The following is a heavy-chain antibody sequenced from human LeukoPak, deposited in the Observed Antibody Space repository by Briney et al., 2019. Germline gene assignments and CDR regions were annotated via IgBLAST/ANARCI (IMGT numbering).Heavy chain of an antibody. CDR3: ATFYGDLIAYYFDY. Sequence: SCAASGFTFSSYAMHWVRQPPGKGLEWVAVISYDGSNKYYADSVKGRFTISRDNSKNTLYLQMNSLRAEDTAVYYCATFYGDLIAYYFDYWGQGTLVTVSS. J-gene: IGHJ4*02. D-gene: IGHD4-17*01. CDR1: GFTFSSYA. V-gene: IGHV3-30*04. CDR2: ISYDGSNK.